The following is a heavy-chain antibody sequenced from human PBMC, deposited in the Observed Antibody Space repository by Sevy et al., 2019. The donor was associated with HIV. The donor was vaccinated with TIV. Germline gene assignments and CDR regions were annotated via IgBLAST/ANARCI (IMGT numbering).Heavy chain of an antibody. D-gene: IGHD4-17*01. CDR2: ITPFFGTG. V-gene: IGHV1-69*05. CDR1: GGTFSNYA. CDR3: ARGNAVTTRGDYFES. J-gene: IGHJ4*02. Sequence: ASVKVSCKASGGTFSNYAINWVRQAPGQGLEWMGGITPFFGTGNYALKFQDRVTITTEESARVAYMELSSLTSEDTAVYYCARGNAVTTRGDYFESWGQGSLVTVSS.